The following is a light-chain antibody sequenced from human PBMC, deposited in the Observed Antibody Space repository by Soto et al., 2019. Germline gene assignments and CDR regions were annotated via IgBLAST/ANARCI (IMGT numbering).Light chain of an antibody. V-gene: IGKV3-15*01. J-gene: IGKJ5*01. CDR3: QQYDNWPIT. Sequence: EKVMTQSPATLSVSPGERATLSCRASQSVSSNLAWYQQKPGQAPRLLIYGASNRATDIPGRFSSSGSGTEFTLTISSLQSEDFAVYYCQQYDNWPITFGQGTRLEIK. CDR2: GAS. CDR1: QSVSSN.